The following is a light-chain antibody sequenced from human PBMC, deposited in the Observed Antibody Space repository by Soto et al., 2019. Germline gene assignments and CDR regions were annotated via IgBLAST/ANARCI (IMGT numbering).Light chain of an antibody. V-gene: IGKV3-20*01. CDR3: QQYGSSSTWT. CDR1: QSVSSAY. CDR2: AAS. J-gene: IGKJ1*01. Sequence: EIVLTQSPGTLSLSPGERATLSCRASQSVSSAYLAWYQHKPVQPPTLLIYAASSRVTGIPDRFSGSGSGTDFTLTVSRLEPEDFAVYYCQQYGSSSTWTFGQGTKVEIK.